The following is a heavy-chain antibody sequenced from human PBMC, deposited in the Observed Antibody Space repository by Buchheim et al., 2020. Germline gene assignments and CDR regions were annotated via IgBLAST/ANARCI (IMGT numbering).Heavy chain of an antibody. CDR2: IGSSGYSI. CDR1: GFPFSSHE. Sequence: EVHLVESGGGLVQPGGSLRLSCTASGFPFSSHEMNWVRQAPGKGLEWVSYIGSSGYSIYYADSVKGRFTISRDTARNFRYLQVNSLRAEDTAVYYCARGPLLDYWGQGTL. V-gene: IGHV3-48*03. D-gene: IGHD1-14*01. CDR3: ARGPLLDY. J-gene: IGHJ4*02.